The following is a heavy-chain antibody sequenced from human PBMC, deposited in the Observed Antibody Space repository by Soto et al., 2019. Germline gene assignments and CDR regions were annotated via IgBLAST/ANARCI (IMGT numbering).Heavy chain of an antibody. CDR3: ARDAIQLWLSPYFDY. J-gene: IGHJ4*02. CDR2: ISAYNGNT. CDR1: GGTFSSYA. Sequence: QVQLVQSGAEVKKPGSSVKVSCKASGGTFSSYAISWVRQAPGQGLEWMGWISAYNGNTNYAQKLQGRVTMTTDTATSTAYMELRSLRSDDTAVYYCARDAIQLWLSPYFDYWGQGTLVTVSS. V-gene: IGHV1-18*01. D-gene: IGHD5-18*01.